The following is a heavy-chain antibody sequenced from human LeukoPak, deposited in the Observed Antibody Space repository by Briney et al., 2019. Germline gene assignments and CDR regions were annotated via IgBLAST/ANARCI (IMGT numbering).Heavy chain of an antibody. CDR2: IIPILGIA. CDR3: ARDPGLSSGWSDFDY. D-gene: IGHD6-19*01. Sequence: GASVKVSCKASGGTFSSYAISWVRQAPGQGLEWMGRIIPILGIANYAQKFQGRVTITADKSTSTAYMELSSLRSEDTAVYYCARDPGLSSGWSDFDYWGQGTLVTVSS. V-gene: IGHV1-69*04. CDR1: GGTFSSYA. J-gene: IGHJ4*02.